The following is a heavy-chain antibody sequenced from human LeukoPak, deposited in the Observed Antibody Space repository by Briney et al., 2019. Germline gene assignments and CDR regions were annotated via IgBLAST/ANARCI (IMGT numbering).Heavy chain of an antibody. CDR2: IYHSGST. V-gene: IGHV4-38-2*02. CDR1: GYSISSGYY. D-gene: IGHD2-2*01. CDR3: ARDRAQLLSGDAFDI. J-gene: IGHJ3*02. Sequence: SETLSLTCTVSGYSISSGYYWGWIRQPPGKGLEWIGYIYHSGSTYYNPSLKSRVTISVDRSKNQFSLKLSSVTAADTAVYYCARDRAQLLSGDAFDIWGQGTMVTVSS.